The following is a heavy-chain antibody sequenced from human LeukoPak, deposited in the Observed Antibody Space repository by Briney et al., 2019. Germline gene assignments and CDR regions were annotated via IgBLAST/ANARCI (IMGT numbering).Heavy chain of an antibody. CDR1: GFTFSTYG. V-gene: IGHV3-30*02. Sequence: GGSLKLSCAASGFTFSTYGMHWVRQAPGKGLEWVAFIRYDGNNKYYADFVKGRFTISRDNSKNTLYLRMNSLRAEDTAVHYCAKGDVVPAAIFAFDIWGQGTMVTVSS. D-gene: IGHD2-2*01. J-gene: IGHJ3*02. CDR3: AKGDVVPAAIFAFDI. CDR2: IRYDGNNK.